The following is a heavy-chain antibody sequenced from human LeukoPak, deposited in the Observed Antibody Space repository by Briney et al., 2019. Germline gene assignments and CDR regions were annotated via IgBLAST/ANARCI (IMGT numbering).Heavy chain of an antibody. D-gene: IGHD3-10*01. CDR2: ISSSSRYI. CDR3: ARDRDWRDYYGSGSYFPYYMDV. J-gene: IGHJ6*03. V-gene: IGHV3-21*01. Sequence: GGSLRLSCAASGFTFSSYAMSWVRQAPGKGLEWVSSISSSSRYIYYADSVKGRFTISRDNAKNSLYLQMNSLRAEDTAVYYCARDRDWRDYYGSGSYFPYYMDVWGKGTTVTISS. CDR1: GFTFSSYA.